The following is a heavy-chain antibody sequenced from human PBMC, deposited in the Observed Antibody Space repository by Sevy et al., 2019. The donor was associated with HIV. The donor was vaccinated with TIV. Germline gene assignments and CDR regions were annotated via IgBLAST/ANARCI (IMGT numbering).Heavy chain of an antibody. CDR2: IYSGGST. CDR3: ARGLYSYGYNY. Sequence: GGSLRLSCAASGFTVSSNYMSWVRQAPGKGLEWVSVIYSGGSTYYADSVKGRLTISRDNSKNTLYLQMNSLRAEDTAVYYCARGLYSYGYNYWGQGTLVTVSS. V-gene: IGHV3-53*01. D-gene: IGHD5-18*01. J-gene: IGHJ4*02. CDR1: GFTVSSNY.